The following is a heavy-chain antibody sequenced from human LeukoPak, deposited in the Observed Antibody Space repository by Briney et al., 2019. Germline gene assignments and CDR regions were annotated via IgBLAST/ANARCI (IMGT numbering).Heavy chain of an antibody. V-gene: IGHV3-30*02. Sequence: GGSLRLPCVASGFTFSSYGMHWVRQAPCKGLEWVAFIRHDGSNINYADSVKGRFTISRDKSRNTLHLQMNSLRVEDTAVYYCAKGAITSSITCYFDYWGQGTLVTVSS. CDR3: AKGAITSSITCYFDY. CDR2: IRHDGSNI. D-gene: IGHD1-14*01. J-gene: IGHJ4*02. CDR1: GFTFSSYG.